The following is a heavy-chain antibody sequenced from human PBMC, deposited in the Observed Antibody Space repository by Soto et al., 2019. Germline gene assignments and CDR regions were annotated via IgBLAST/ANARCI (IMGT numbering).Heavy chain of an antibody. J-gene: IGHJ6*02. CDR3: ARPIAARPYGMDD. V-gene: IGHV1-69*01. CDR1: GGTFSSHA. D-gene: IGHD6-6*01. Sequence: ASVKVSCKASGGTFSSHAMSWVRQAPGQGLGWMGGIIPIFGTANYALKFQGRVTITADEFTRTGYMELSSLRYEGTAVYYCARPIAARPYGMDDWGQATTVTVSS. CDR2: IIPIFGTA.